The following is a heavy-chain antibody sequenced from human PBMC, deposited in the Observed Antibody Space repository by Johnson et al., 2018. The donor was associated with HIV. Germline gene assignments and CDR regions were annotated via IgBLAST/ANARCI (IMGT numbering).Heavy chain of an antibody. V-gene: IGHV3-30*02. J-gene: IGHJ3*02. D-gene: IGHD3-9*01. Sequence: VQLVESGGGVVQPGGSLRLSCAASGFTFSSYGMHWVRQAPGKGLEWVAFIRYDGSNKYYVDSVKGRFTISRDNAKNSLYLQMNSLTAADTAVYYCARRALHYDVLTDYPVAANAFDIWGQGTMVTVSS. CDR1: GFTFSSYG. CDR3: ARRALHYDVLTDYPVAANAFDI. CDR2: IRYDGSNK.